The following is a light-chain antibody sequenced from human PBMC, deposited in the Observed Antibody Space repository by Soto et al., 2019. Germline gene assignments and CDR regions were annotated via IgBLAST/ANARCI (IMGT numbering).Light chain of an antibody. CDR1: HSVYSS. Sequence: LVFTESPGTLSLSPEERATLACMASHSVYSSLSWYQQKPGQAPRLLIYGASNRATGIPARFSGSGSGTDFTLTISRLEPEDFAVYYCQQYGSSPGTFGQGTKVDIK. CDR3: QQYGSSPGT. V-gene: IGKV3-20*01. J-gene: IGKJ1*01. CDR2: GAS.